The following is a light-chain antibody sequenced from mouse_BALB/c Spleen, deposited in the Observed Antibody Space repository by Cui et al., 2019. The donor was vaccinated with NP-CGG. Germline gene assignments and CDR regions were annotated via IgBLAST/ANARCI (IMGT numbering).Light chain of an antibody. CDR2: GTN. CDR1: TGAVTIINS. J-gene: IGLJ1*01. Sequence: QAVVTPESAPTKSPGETVTLTCRSSTGAVTIINSPNWVQAKPDHLFHALIGGTNNRATGVPARFSGSLIGDKAALTITGAQTEDEAIYFCALWYSNHWVFGGGTKLTVL. V-gene: IGLV1*01. CDR3: ALWYSNHWV.